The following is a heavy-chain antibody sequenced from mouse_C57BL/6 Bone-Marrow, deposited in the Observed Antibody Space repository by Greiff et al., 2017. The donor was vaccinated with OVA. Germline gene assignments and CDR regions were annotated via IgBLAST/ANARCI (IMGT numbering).Heavy chain of an antibody. CDR3: ARPMIRGGGWFAY. D-gene: IGHD2-4*01. J-gene: IGHJ3*01. CDR1: GYTFTGYW. CDR2: ILPGSGST. V-gene: IGHV1-9*01. Sequence: QVQLKESGAELMKPGASVKLSCKATGYTFTGYWIEWVKQRPGHGLEWIGEILPGSGSTNYNEKFKGKATFTADTSTNTAYMQLSSLTTEDSAIYDGARPMIRGGGWFAYWGQGTLVTVSA.